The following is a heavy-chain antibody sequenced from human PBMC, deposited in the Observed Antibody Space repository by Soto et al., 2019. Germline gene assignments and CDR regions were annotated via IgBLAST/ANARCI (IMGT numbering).Heavy chain of an antibody. J-gene: IGHJ4*02. CDR1: GGSISSGGYY. Sequence: QVQLQESGPGLVKPSQTLSLTCNVSGGSISSGGYYWSWIRQHPGKGLEWIGYIYYSGTTYYNPSLKSRLTISVDTSKNQFSLKLSSVTAADTAVYYCASQATGLYPDYWGQGTLVTVSS. D-gene: IGHD6-19*01. CDR3: ASQATGLYPDY. V-gene: IGHV4-31*03. CDR2: IYYSGTT.